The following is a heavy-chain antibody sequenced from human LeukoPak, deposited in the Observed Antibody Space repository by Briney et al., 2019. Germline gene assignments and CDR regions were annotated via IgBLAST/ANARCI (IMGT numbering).Heavy chain of an antibody. CDR3: AKDSSGWYVGESYFDY. CDR1: GFTFSSYA. Sequence: GGSLRLSCAASGFTFSSYAMSWVRQAPGKGLEWVSAISGSGGSTYYADSVKGRFTISRDNSKNTLYLQMNSLRAEDTAVYYCAKDSSGWYVGESYFDYWGQGTLVTVSS. CDR2: ISGSGGST. V-gene: IGHV3-23*01. D-gene: IGHD6-19*01. J-gene: IGHJ4*02.